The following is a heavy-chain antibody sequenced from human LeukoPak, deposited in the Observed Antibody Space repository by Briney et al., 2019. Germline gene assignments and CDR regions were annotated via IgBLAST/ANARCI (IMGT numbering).Heavy chain of an antibody. V-gene: IGHV3-53*01. J-gene: IGHJ6*03. CDR1: GFTVSSNY. CDR2: IHKNAIT. CDR3: ARSLRVRGIPDYMDV. Sequence: GGSLRLSCAASGFTVSSNYMTWVRQAPGKWLEWVSVIHKNAITYYADTVKGRFTISRDNSKNMLYLQMNSLRVEDTAVCYCARSLRVRGIPDYMDVWGKGTKVTISS. D-gene: IGHD3-10*01.